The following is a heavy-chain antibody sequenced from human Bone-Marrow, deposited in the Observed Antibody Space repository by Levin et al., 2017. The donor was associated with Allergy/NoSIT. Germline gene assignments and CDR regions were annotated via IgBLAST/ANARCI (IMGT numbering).Heavy chain of an antibody. CDR3: ARGLILTYGMDV. CDR1: GGSISSAYYY. CDR2: FFHGGTS. D-gene: IGHD3-16*01. V-gene: IGHV4-39*07. Sequence: SQTLSLTCNVSGGSISSAYYYWSWVRQPPGKGLEWIATFFHGGTSYYSPSLQSRVTMSLDTSKNQFFLKVTSVTAADTAVYYCARGLILTYGMDVWGQGTAVTVSS. J-gene: IGHJ6*02.